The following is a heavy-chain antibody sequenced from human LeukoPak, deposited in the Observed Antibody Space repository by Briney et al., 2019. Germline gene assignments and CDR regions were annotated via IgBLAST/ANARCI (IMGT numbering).Heavy chain of an antibody. J-gene: IGHJ2*01. CDR3: TTGEHAASGIYYDWYLDL. CDR1: GFTFTNAW. CDR2: IKSKTDGGTT. Sequence: GGSLSPSRAASGFTFTNAWRSGVRQAPGKGLEWAGRIKSKTDGGTTDYAAPVKGRLTISRDDSKNTLNLPMNSLKTEDTAVYYCTTGEHAASGIYYDWYLDLWGRGTLVTVSS. D-gene: IGHD1-26*01. V-gene: IGHV3-15*01.